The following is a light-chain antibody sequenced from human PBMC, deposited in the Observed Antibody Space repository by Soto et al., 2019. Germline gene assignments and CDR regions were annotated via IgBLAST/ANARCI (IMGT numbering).Light chain of an antibody. CDR3: QSFDSGLSSFV. V-gene: IGLV1-40*01. CDR2: GNT. J-gene: IGLJ1*01. CDR1: SSNIGARYG. Sequence: QSVLTQPTSVSGAPGHRVTISCTGSSSNIGARYGVHWYQQLPEAAPRLLIYGNTNRPSGVPDRFSASKSGTSASLAITGLQTEDEADYFCQSFDSGLSSFVFGTGTKLTVL.